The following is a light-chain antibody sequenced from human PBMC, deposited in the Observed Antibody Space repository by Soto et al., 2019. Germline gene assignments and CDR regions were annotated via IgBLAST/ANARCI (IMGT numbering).Light chain of an antibody. CDR1: SSDVGGYNY. CDR3: TSPTPGSLYV. J-gene: IGLJ1*01. CDR2: KVS. V-gene: IGLV2-14*01. Sequence: QSALTQPASVSGSPGQSITISCTGTSSDVGGYNYISWSQQYPGRVPKLLIYKVSNRPSGVSNRFSGSKSGNTASLTISGLQAEDEADYFCTSPTPGSLYVFGTGTKVTGL.